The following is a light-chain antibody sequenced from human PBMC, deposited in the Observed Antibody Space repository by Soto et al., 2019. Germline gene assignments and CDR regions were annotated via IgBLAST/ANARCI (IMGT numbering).Light chain of an antibody. J-gene: IGKJ4*01. CDR1: QSVSSNF. V-gene: IGKV3D-20*02. CDR2: GAS. Sequence: EIVLTQSPGTPSLSPGERATLSCRASQSVSSNFLAWYQEKLGQAPRLLIYGASKRATGIPDRFSGSGSGTDFTLTISRLEPEDFAVYYCQHRSNWPLTFGGGTKVEIK. CDR3: QHRSNWPLT.